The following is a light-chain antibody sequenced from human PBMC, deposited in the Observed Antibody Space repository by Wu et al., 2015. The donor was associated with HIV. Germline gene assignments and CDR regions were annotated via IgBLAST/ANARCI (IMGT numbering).Light chain of an antibody. CDR1: QSVRTN. CDR3: QHYNNLPLT. Sequence: EIVLTQSPATLSVSPGERATLSCRASQSVRTNLAWYQQKPGQAPRLLIYGASTRATGFPARFSGSGSGTEFTLTISSLQSEDFAIYYCQHYNNLPLTFGGGTKVDIK. CDR2: GAS. V-gene: IGKV3-15*01. J-gene: IGKJ4*01.